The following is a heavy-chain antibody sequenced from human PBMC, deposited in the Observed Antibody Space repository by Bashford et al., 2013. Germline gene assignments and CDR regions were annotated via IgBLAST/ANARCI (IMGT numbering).Heavy chain of an antibody. CDR2: IIPIFGTA. CDR3: ARGPPQLWLLNWFDP. J-gene: IGHJ5*02. Sequence: SVKVSCKASGGTFSSYAISWVRQAPGQGLEWMGGIIPIFGTANYAQKFQGRVTITADESTSTAYMELSSLRSEDTAVYYCARGPPQLWLLNWFDPWGQGTLVTVSS. D-gene: IGHD5-18*01. CDR1: GGTFSSYA. V-gene: IGHV1-69*13.